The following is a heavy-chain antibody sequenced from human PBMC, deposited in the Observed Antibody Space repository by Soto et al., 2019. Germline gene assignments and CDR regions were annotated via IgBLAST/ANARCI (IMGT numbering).Heavy chain of an antibody. Sequence: EVQLLESGGGLVQPGGSLRLSCAASGFTFSSFAFSWVRQAPGKGLEGVSSVGGSAESTYYADSVRGRFTISRDKSRNTVYLQMNSLRAEDTAVYYCSCSGCTPEYWGQGTLVTVSP. CDR3: SCSGCTPEY. J-gene: IGHJ4*02. D-gene: IGHD2-15*01. CDR1: GFTFSSFA. CDR2: VGGSAEST. V-gene: IGHV3-23*01.